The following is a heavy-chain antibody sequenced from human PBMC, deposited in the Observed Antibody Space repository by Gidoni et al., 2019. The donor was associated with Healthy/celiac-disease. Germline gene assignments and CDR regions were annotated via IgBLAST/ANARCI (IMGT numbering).Heavy chain of an antibody. Sequence: EVQLLESGGGLVQPGGSLRLSCAPSGFTFSIYAMSWVRQAPGKGLEWVSAISGSGGSTYYADSVKGRFTISRDNSKNTLYLQMNSLRAEDTAVYYCAKDLSTNYGDYTPGDAFDIWGQGTMVTVSS. CDR2: ISGSGGST. V-gene: IGHV3-23*01. CDR1: GFTFSIYA. J-gene: IGHJ3*02. CDR3: AKDLSTNYGDYTPGDAFDI. D-gene: IGHD4-17*01.